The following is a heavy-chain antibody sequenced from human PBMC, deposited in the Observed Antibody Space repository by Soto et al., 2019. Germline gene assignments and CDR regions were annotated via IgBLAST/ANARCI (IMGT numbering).Heavy chain of an antibody. Sequence: QVQLVQSGAEVKKPGSSVKVSCKSSGGTFNSYRISWVRQAPGQGLEWMGGLIPIFGTPNYAQKFQGRLTVTADESTSTVYTELSSLRSEDTAMYYCAREKFSNYFDPWGQGSLVTVSS. CDR2: LIPIFGTP. CDR1: GGTFNSYR. V-gene: IGHV1-69*01. CDR3: AREKFSNYFDP. D-gene: IGHD4-4*01. J-gene: IGHJ5*02.